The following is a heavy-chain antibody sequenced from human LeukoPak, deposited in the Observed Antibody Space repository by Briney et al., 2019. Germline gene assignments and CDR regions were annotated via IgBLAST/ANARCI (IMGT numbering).Heavy chain of an antibody. Sequence: ASVKVSCKASGYTFTGYYMHWVRQAPGQGLEWMGWINPNSGGTNYAQKFQGWVTMTRDTSISTAYMELSRLRSDDTAVYYCAREPNEIIREFDSWGQGTLVTVTS. D-gene: IGHD1-26*01. CDR1: GYTFTGYY. CDR3: AREPNEIIREFDS. CDR2: INPNSGGT. J-gene: IGHJ4*02. V-gene: IGHV1-2*04.